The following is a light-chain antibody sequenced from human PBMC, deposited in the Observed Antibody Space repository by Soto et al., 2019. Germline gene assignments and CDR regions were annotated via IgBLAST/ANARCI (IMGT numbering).Light chain of an antibody. CDR2: GAF. CDR3: QQYNDWPLT. V-gene: IGKV3-15*01. CDR1: QSVSSN. Sequence: EIVMTQSPVTLSVSPGERVTLSCRASQSVSSNLAWYQQKPGQAPSLLIYGAFTRATGIPARFSGTGSGTEFTLTISSLQSEDFALYYCQQYNDWPLTFGQGTTGDIK. J-gene: IGKJ1*01.